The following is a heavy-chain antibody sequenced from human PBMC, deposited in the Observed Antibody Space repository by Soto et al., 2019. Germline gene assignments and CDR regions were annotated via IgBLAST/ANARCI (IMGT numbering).Heavy chain of an antibody. V-gene: IGHV1-69*06. D-gene: IGHD2-2*02. CDR2: NIPIFNTT. J-gene: IGHJ4*02. CDR1: GSRFSNYV. CDR3: AREGRGKKAGYNGLVSLSY. Sequence: QVQLVQSGAEVKTPGSSLKVSCTVSGSRFSNYVISWVRQAPGHGLEWLGRNIPIFNTTQDAQKFKGRVTLNADKSTNTASRELSSLRSDHTAVYYCAREGRGKKAGYNGLVSLSYCSQVNLVPVSS.